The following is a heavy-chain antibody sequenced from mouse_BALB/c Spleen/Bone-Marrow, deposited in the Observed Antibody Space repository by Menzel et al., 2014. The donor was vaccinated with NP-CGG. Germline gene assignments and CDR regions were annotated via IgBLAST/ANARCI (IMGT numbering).Heavy chain of an antibody. CDR3: ARGEDYAMDY. J-gene: IGHJ4*01. CDR2: ISSGSSTI. Sequence: EVQLVESGGGLVQPGGSRKLSCAASGFTFSSFGMHWVRQAPEKGLEWVAYISSGSSTIYYADTVKGRFTISRDNPKNTLLLQMTSLRSEDTAMYYCARGEDYAMDYWGQRTSVTGSS. V-gene: IGHV5-17*02. CDR1: GFTFSSFG.